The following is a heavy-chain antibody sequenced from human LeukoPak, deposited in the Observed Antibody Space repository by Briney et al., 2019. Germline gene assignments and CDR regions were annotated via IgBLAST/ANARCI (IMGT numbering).Heavy chain of an antibody. D-gene: IGHD2-15*01. Sequence: PGGSLRLPCAASGFTFSSYSMNWVRQAPGKGLEWVSSISSSSGYIYYADSVRGRFTISRDNAENSMYLQMNSLRAEDTAVYYCARSLLGSCTGGTCYIDYYGMDVWGQGTTVTVSS. V-gene: IGHV3-21*06. CDR1: GFTFSSYS. CDR3: ARSLLGSCTGGTCYIDYYGMDV. CDR2: ISSSSGYI. J-gene: IGHJ6*02.